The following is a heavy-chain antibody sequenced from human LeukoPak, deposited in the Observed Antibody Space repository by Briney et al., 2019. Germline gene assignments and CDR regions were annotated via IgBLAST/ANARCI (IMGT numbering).Heavy chain of an antibody. CDR1: GGSISSGGYY. CDR2: IYYSGST. D-gene: IGHD2-2*01. CDR3: ARVEFHCSSTSCEEGWFDP. V-gene: IGHV4-31*03. Sequence: SETLSLTCTVSGGSISSGGYYWSWIRQHPGKGLEWIGYIYYSGSTYYNPFLKSRVTISVDTSKNQFSLKLSSVTAADTAVYYCARVEFHCSSTSCEEGWFDPWGQGTLVTVSS. J-gene: IGHJ5*02.